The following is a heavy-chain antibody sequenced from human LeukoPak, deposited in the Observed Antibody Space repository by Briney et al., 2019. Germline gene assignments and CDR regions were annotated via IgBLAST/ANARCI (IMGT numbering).Heavy chain of an antibody. D-gene: IGHD7-27*01. V-gene: IGHV3-48*04. J-gene: IGHJ4*02. CDR2: ISSRSSTI. CDR1: GFTFSSYS. CDR3: ARKGGPLGPPFDN. Sequence: GGSLRLSCAASGFTFSSYSMNWVRQAPGKGLEWVSYISSRSSTIYYADSVKGRFTISRDNATNSLYLQMNSLRAEDTAVYYRARKGGPLGPPFDNWGQGTLVTVSS.